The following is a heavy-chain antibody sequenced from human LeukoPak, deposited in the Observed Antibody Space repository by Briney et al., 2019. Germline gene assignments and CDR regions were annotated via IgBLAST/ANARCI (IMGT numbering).Heavy chain of an antibody. J-gene: IGHJ4*02. Sequence: GGSLRLSCAASGFSFSGYGMHWVRQAPGKGLEWVAVISYDGSNKYYADSVKGRLTISRDNSKNTLYLQMNSLRAEDTAVYYCAHISSSWPDYWSQGTLVTVSS. CDR3: AHISSSWPDY. V-gene: IGHV3-30*03. D-gene: IGHD6-13*01. CDR1: GFSFSGYG. CDR2: ISYDGSNK.